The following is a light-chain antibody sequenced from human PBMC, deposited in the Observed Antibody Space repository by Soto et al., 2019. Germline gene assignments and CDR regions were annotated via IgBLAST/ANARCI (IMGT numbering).Light chain of an antibody. CDR1: SSNIGAGYD. CDR2: GNT. J-gene: IGLJ1*01. CDR3: QSYDSSLSAYV. Sequence: QSALTQPPLVSGAPGQWVTIACTGSSSNIGAGYDVHWYQQLPGTAPKLLIYGNTNRPSGVPDRFSGSKSGSSASLAITGLQAEDEADYYCQSYDSSLSAYVFGTGTKVTVL. V-gene: IGLV1-40*01.